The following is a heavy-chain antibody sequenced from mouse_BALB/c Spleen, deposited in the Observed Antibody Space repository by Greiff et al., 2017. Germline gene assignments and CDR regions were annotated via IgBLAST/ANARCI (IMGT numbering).Heavy chain of an antibody. CDR2: INPSNGRT. CDR3: ARGPTTVVVDY. Sequence: QVQLQQPGAELVKPGASVKLSCKASGYTFTSYWMHWVKQRPGQGLEWIGEINPSNGRTNYNEKFKSKATLTVDKSSSTAYMQLSSLTSEDSAVYYCARGPTTVVVDYWGQGTTLTVSS. V-gene: IGHV1S81*02. D-gene: IGHD1-1*01. J-gene: IGHJ2*01. CDR1: GYTFTSYW.